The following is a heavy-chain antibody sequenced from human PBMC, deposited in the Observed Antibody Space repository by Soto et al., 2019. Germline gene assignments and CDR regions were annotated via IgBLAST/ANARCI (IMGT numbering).Heavy chain of an antibody. CDR1: GGIFTNNA. J-gene: IGHJ6*02. CDR2: VIPSFDKA. D-gene: IGHD3-16*01. Sequence: QVQVVQSGAEVKKPGSSVKVSCTVSGGIFTNNAISWVRQAPGQGLEWLGGVIPSFDKAYYAQIFRGRLRISADGATTTAYVELSGVTSADSAVDFCGGWGHNDVYVFYPGMDVWGQGTTVTVS. V-gene: IGHV1-69*01. CDR3: GGWGHNDVYVFYPGMDV.